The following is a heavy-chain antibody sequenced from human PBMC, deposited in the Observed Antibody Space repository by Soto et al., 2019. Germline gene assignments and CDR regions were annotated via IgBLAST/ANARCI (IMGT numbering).Heavy chain of an antibody. Sequence: GGSLRLSCAASGFTFSSYGMHWVRQAPGKGLEWVAVIWYDGSNKYYADSVKGRFTISRDNSKNTLYLQMNSLRAEDTAVYYCARDRRRYSSSLDYWGQGTLVTVSS. CDR3: ARDRRRYSSSLDY. D-gene: IGHD6-13*01. J-gene: IGHJ4*02. CDR2: IWYDGSNK. CDR1: GFTFSSYG. V-gene: IGHV3-33*01.